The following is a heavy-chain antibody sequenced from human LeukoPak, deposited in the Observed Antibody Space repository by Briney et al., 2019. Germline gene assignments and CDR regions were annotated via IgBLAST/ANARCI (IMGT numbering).Heavy chain of an antibody. CDR3: ARVEGSRSYPIFDY. J-gene: IGHJ4*02. CDR1: GGSISSGGYY. V-gene: IGHV4-31*03. CDR2: IYYSGST. Sequence: SQTLSLTCTVSGGSISSGGYYWSWIRQHPGTGLEWIGYIYYSGSTYYNPSLKSRVTISVDTSKNQFSLKLSSVTAADTAVYYCARVEGSRSYPIFDYWGQGTLVTVSS. D-gene: IGHD3-10*01.